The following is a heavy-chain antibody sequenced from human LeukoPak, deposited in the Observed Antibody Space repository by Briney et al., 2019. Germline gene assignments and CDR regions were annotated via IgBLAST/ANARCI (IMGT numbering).Heavy chain of an antibody. CDR2: ISGSGGST. Sequence: GGSLRLSCAASGFTFSSYAMSWVRQAPGKGLEWVSAISGSGGSTYYADSVKGRFTISRDNSKNTLYLQMNSLRAEDTAVYYCASSIPNSSGWYQYYYYYGMDVWGQGTTVTVSS. V-gene: IGHV3-23*01. D-gene: IGHD6-19*01. CDR1: GFTFSSYA. J-gene: IGHJ6*02. CDR3: ASSIPNSSGWYQYYYYYGMDV.